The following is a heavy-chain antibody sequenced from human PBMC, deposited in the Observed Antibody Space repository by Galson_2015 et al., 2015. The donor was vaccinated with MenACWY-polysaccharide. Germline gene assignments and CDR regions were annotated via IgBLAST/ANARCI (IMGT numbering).Heavy chain of an antibody. J-gene: IGHJ4*02. CDR1: GFTFSNYW. Sequence: SLRLSCAAPGFTFSNYWMHWVRQAPGKGLVWLSRISGDGSSTTYADSVRGRFTISRDNAKNTLYLQMNSLRAEDTAVYYCARVYGDFDYWGQGTLVTVSS. V-gene: IGHV3-74*01. CDR2: ISGDGSST. D-gene: IGHD4-17*01. CDR3: ARVYGDFDY.